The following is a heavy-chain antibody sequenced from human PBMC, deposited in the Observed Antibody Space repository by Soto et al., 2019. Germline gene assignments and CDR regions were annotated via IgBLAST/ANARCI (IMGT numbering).Heavy chain of an antibody. D-gene: IGHD2-15*01. Sequence: SESLSLTCTVSGGSIYRSGYYWGWIRQPPGRGLEWIGNIDYNGVTYSNPSLKSRVTISRDTSKNQFSLKLTSVTAADTALYYCGKVLVGATGHADSDSWGPGTLVTVSS. CDR2: IDYNGVT. V-gene: IGHV4-39*01. J-gene: IGHJ4*02. CDR1: GGSIYRSGYY. CDR3: GKVLVGATGHADSDS.